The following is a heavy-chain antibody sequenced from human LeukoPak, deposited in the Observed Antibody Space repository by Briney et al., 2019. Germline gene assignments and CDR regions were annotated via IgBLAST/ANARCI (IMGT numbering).Heavy chain of an antibody. CDR3: ARRKPDGYDAY. D-gene: IGHD5-24*01. CDR2: ISHVGST. V-gene: IGHV4-34*01. J-gene: IGHJ4*02. Sequence: PSETLSLTCAVYGGSLSGYCWSWIRQPPGKGLEWIGEISHVGSTSYNPSLKSRVTISIDTSKNQFSLKLTSVTAADPSVYYCARRKPDGYDAYWGQGTLVTVSS. CDR1: GGSLSGYC.